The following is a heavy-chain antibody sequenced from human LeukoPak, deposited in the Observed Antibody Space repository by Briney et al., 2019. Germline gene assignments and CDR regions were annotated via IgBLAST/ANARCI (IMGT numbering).Heavy chain of an antibody. CDR3: ASFGGSRGDAFDI. Sequence: NPSETLSLTCTVSGGSISSYYWSWIRQPPGKGLEWIGYIYYSGSTNYNPSLKSRVTMSVDTSKNQFSLKLSSVTAADTAVYYCASFGGSRGDAFDIWGQGTMVTVSS. V-gene: IGHV4-59*12. CDR1: GGSISSYY. CDR2: IYYSGST. D-gene: IGHD3-10*01. J-gene: IGHJ3*02.